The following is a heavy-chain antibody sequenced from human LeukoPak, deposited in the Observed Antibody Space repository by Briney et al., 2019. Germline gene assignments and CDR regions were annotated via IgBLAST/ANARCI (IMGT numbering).Heavy chain of an antibody. CDR3: ARGVGVTTASYYYYYGMDV. CDR2: ISHTGHT. Sequence: SETLSLTCAVYGGSFTSYYWSWIRQPPGKGLEWIGEISHTGHTNYNPSLKSRVTMSVETSKNQLSLILTSVTAADTAVYYCARGVGVTTASYYYYYGMDVWGQGTTVTVSS. CDR1: GGSFTSYY. D-gene: IGHD4-17*01. J-gene: IGHJ6*02. V-gene: IGHV4-34*01.